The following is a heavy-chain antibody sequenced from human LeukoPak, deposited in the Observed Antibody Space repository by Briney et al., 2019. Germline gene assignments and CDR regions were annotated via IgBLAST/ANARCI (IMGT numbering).Heavy chain of an antibody. CDR2: ISSSSRYI. Sequence: GGSLRLSCAASGFTFSSYSMNWVRQAPGKGLEWVSFISSSSRYIYYADSVKGRFTISRDNAKNSLYLPMNSLRVEDTAVYYCARDNGWGRYYFDSWGQGTLATVSS. V-gene: IGHV3-21*01. CDR3: ARDNGWGRYYFDS. J-gene: IGHJ4*02. CDR1: GFTFSSYS. D-gene: IGHD6-19*01.